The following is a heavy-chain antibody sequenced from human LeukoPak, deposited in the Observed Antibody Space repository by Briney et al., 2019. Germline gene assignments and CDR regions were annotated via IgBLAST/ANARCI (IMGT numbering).Heavy chain of an antibody. J-gene: IGHJ4*02. V-gene: IGHV4-34*01. CDR3: ARQGDYRYPFDS. Sequence: PSETLSLTCAVYGGSFGGDYWSWIRQAPGKGLEWIGEINHSESTNYNPSLKSRVTISVDTSKSQFSLKLTSVTAADTAVYYCARQGDYRYPFDSWGQGTLVTVSS. CDR1: GGSFGGDY. CDR2: INHSEST. D-gene: IGHD3-16*02.